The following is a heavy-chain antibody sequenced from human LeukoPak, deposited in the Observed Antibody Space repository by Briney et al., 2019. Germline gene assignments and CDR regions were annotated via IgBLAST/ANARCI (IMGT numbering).Heavy chain of an antibody. CDR2: ISDSGDST. CDR1: GFTFRSFA. D-gene: IGHD3-22*01. CDR3: AKSSYYDSSGYYREYYFDY. V-gene: IGHV3-23*01. Sequence: GGSLRLSCAASGFTFRSFAMSWVRQAPGKGLEWVSSISDSGDSTYYADSVKGRFTISRDNSKSTLFLQMNSLRAEDTAVYYCAKSSYYDSSGYYREYYFDYWGQGTLVTVSS. J-gene: IGHJ4*02.